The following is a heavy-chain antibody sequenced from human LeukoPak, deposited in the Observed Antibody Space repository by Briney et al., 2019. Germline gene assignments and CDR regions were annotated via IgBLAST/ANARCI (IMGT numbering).Heavy chain of an antibody. Sequence: PGGSLRLSCAASGFTFSTYEMNWVRQAPGKGLEWVSYISSTGSNIYYADSVKGRFTISRDNAKNSLYLLMNSLRTVDTAVYYCAATYYYDGSGDYWGQGTLVTVSS. J-gene: IGHJ4*02. D-gene: IGHD3-22*01. CDR1: GFTFSTYE. V-gene: IGHV3-48*03. CDR2: ISSTGSNI. CDR3: AATYYYDGSGDY.